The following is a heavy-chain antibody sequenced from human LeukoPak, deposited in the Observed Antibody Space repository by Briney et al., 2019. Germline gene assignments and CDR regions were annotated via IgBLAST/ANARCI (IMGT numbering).Heavy chain of an antibody. Sequence: SQTLSHTCAISGDSVSSNSAAWNWTRQSPSRGREWLGRTYYRSKWYNDYALSVKSRITLNPDTSKNQFSLQQNSVTPEDTAVYSCASVTTTTLSDWGQGTLVTVSS. V-gene: IGHV6-1*01. CDR3: ASVTTTTLSD. CDR2: TYYRSKWYN. J-gene: IGHJ4*02. CDR1: GDSVSSNSAA. D-gene: IGHD3-16*01.